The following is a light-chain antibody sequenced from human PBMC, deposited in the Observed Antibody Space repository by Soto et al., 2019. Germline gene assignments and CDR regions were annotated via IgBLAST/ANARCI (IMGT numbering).Light chain of an antibody. V-gene: IGKV3-20*01. CDR2: GAS. Sequence: IVFTQSPGTLSLSPGERATLSCRASQSITNNYLAWYQQKPGQAPRLLIYGASNRATGIPERFSGSGSGTDFTLTISRLQPEDFAVYFCQQHGIWPSTFGQGAKVDIK. CDR3: QQHGIWPST. J-gene: IGKJ1*01. CDR1: QSITNNY.